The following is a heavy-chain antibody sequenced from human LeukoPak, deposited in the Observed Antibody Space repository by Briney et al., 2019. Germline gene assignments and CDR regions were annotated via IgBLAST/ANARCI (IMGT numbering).Heavy chain of an antibody. CDR1: GSTFTGYY. V-gene: IGHV1-2*02. J-gene: IGHJ4*02. Sequence: ASVKVSCKASGSTFTGYYMHWVRQAPGQGLEWMGWINPNSGGTNYAQKLQGRVTMTTDTSTSTAYMELRSLRSDDTAVYYCARVSDYYDSPDYWGQGTLVTVSS. D-gene: IGHD3-22*01. CDR3: ARVSDYYDSPDY. CDR2: INPNSGGT.